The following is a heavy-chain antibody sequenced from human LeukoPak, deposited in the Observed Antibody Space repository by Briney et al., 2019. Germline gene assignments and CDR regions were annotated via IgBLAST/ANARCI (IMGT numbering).Heavy chain of an antibody. D-gene: IGHD3-22*01. CDR3: ARIGDSSGYYPFEY. CDR2: INHSGST. CDR1: GGSFSGYY. Sequence: SETLSLTCAVYGGSFSGYYWSWIRQPPGKGLEWIGEINHSGSTNYNPSLKSRVTISVDTSKNQFSLKLSSVTAADTAVYYCARIGDSSGYYPFEYWGQGTLVTVSS. V-gene: IGHV4-34*01. J-gene: IGHJ4*02.